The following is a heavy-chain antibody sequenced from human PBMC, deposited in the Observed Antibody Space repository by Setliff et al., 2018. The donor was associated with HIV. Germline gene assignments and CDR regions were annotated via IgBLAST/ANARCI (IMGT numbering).Heavy chain of an antibody. CDR3: ARVSSSYYFLGAFDS. Sequence: SETLSLTCTVFGGSINSDSYYWTWIRQPAGKGLEWIGHIHTSGSTNYDPSLKSRVTISIDTSKNQFSLKLRSATATDTALYYCARVSSSYYFLGAFDSWGQGTLVTVSS. J-gene: IGHJ4*02. CDR1: GGSINSDSYY. CDR2: IHTSGST. V-gene: IGHV4-61*09. D-gene: IGHD6-13*01.